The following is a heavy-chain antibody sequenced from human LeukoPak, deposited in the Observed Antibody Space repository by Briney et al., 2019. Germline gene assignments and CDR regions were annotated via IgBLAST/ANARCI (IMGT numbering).Heavy chain of an antibody. CDR3: ARVAYDSSGYYEVLLFDY. D-gene: IGHD3-22*01. CDR2: IYYSGST. J-gene: IGHJ4*02. CDR1: GGSISSGGYY. V-gene: IGHV4-31*03. Sequence: PSQTLSLTCTVSGGSISSGGYYWSWVRQHPGKGLEWIGYIYYSGSTYYNPSLKIRVTISVDTSKNQFSLKLSSVTAADTAVYYCARVAYDSSGYYEVLLFDYWGQGTLVTVSS.